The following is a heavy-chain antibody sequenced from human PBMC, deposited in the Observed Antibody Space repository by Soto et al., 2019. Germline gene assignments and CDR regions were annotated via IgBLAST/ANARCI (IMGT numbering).Heavy chain of an antibody. D-gene: IGHD3-3*01. CDR3: AKPKFLEWLLEGGFDY. J-gene: IGHJ4*02. CDR1: GFIFSNYA. CDR2: ISGSGGST. V-gene: IGHV3-23*01. Sequence: GCLILSGATSGFIFSNYAMSWVRQAPGKGLEWVSAISGSGGSTYYADSVKGRFTISRDNSKNTLYLQMNSLRAEDTAVYYCAKPKFLEWLLEGGFDYWGQGTLVTVSS.